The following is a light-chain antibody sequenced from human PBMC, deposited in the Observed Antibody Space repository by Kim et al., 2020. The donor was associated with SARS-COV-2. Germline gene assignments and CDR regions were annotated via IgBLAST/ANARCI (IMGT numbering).Light chain of an antibody. CDR1: NLGDKY. V-gene: IGLV3-1*01. Sequence: YVYPGQTATFTCSGGNLGDKYICWYQQKSGQSPVLVIYQNYKRPAGIPERFSGSNSGNTATLTISGTQAMDEADYYCQAWDFNRVFGRGTQLTVL. CDR3: QAWDFNRV. J-gene: IGLJ3*02. CDR2: QNY.